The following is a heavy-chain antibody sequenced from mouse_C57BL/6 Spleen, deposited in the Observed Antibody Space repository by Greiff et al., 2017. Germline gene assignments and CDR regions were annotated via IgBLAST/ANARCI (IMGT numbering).Heavy chain of an antibody. D-gene: IGHD1-1*01. J-gene: IGHJ1*03. CDR2: IRNKANGYTT. Sequence: EVQLKESGGGLVQPGGSLSLSCAASGFTFTDYYMSWVRQPPGKALEWLGFIRNKANGYTTEYSASVKGRFTISRDNSQSILYLQMNALRAEDSATYYCARYTDYGSSYWYFDVWGTGTTVTVSS. CDR1: GFTFTDYY. CDR3: ARYTDYGSSYWYFDV. V-gene: IGHV7-3*01.